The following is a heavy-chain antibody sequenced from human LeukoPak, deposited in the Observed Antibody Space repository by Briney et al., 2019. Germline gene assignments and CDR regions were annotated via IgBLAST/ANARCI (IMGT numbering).Heavy chain of an antibody. CDR1: GYTFTNYW. D-gene: IGHD2-2*01. J-gene: IGHJ4*02. CDR2: VYPGDSES. V-gene: IGHV5-51*01. Sequence: GESLKISCKASGYTFTNYWLGWVRQMPGKGLEYMGIVYPGDSESRYSPSFQGQVTISADNPISTAYLQWGSLKASDTAMYYCARRSCTSTSCSHFDYGGRGTLVTVSS. CDR3: ARRSCTSTSCSHFDY.